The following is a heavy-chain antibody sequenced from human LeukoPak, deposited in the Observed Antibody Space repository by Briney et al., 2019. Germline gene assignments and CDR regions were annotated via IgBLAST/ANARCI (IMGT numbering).Heavy chain of an antibody. Sequence: GGSLRLSCAASGFTFAIHAMTWVRQAPGKGLEWVSSISSSSSYIYYADSVKGRFTISRDNAKNSLYLQMNSLRAEDTAVYYCARQHYYYDSSGHWYFDLWGRGTLVTVSS. J-gene: IGHJ2*01. CDR1: GFTFAIHA. D-gene: IGHD3-22*01. CDR2: ISSSSSYI. CDR3: ARQHYYYDSSGHWYFDL. V-gene: IGHV3-21*01.